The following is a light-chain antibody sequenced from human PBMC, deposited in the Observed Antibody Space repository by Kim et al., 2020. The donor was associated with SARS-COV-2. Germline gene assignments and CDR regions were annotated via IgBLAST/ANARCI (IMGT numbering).Light chain of an antibody. CDR1: QLIDTY. CDR3: QHYIRFPYT. CDR2: QAS. J-gene: IGKJ2*01. Sequence: SESVGDRVTITCRASQLIDTYLAWYQQKPGKAPNLMIYQASSLHIGVPSRFSGSGSGTEFTLTINGLQPDDFATYYCQHYIRFPYTFGQGTKLEIK. V-gene: IGKV1-5*03.